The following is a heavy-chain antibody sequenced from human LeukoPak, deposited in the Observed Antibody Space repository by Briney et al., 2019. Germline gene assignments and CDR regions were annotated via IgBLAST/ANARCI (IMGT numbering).Heavy chain of an antibody. V-gene: IGHV4-31*03. CDR1: GGSIISGDYY. D-gene: IGHD2/OR15-2a*01. CDR3: ARERLWRCPSRSFDY. J-gene: IGHJ4*02. Sequence: SQTLSLTCTVSGGSIISGDYYWTWIRQHPGKGLEWIGYIYYSGTTFYNPSLQSRLAISLDRSKNQFSLKLTSVTAADTAVYYCARERLWRCPSRSFDYWGQGALVTVSS. CDR2: IYYSGTT.